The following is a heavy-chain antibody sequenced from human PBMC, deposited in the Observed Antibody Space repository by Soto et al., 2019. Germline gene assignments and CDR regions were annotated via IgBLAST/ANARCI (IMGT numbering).Heavy chain of an antibody. Sequence: SETLSLTCAVSGVSFNDFYWTWIRQPPGKGLEWIGKIDHSGSTNYNPSLESRVTISVDTSKNQFSLNLNSVTAADTAVYYSHGAGNFWRAYSLNLWGRGTLVTVSS. CDR1: GVSFNDFY. CDR3: HGAGNFWRAYSLNL. CDR2: IDHSGST. V-gene: IGHV4-34*01. J-gene: IGHJ2*01. D-gene: IGHD3-3*01.